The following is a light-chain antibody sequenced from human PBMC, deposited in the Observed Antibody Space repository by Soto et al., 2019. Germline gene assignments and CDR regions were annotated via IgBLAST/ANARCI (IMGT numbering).Light chain of an antibody. CDR1: QSVSTRS. CDR2: GAS. CDR3: QQYDSSPRT. V-gene: IGKV3-20*01. Sequence: EIVLTQSPGTLSLSPGERATLSCRASQSVSTRSLAWYQQKPGQAPRLLIFGASSRAADIPDRFSGSGSGTDFTLTINRLEPEDFAVYYCQQYDSSPRTFGQGTKVDIK. J-gene: IGKJ1*01.